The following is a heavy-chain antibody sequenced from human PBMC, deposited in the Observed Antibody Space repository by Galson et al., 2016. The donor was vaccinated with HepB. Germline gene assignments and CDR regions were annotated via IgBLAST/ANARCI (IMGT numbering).Heavy chain of an antibody. Sequence: SLRLSCAGSGFTFDKYAISWVRQTPGKGLEWVSGISGNGATTYNAETVRGRFTISRDNSKNTLSLQMNDLTAEDSAIYYCARSLLVSRLSTSNWFDPWGQGTLVTVSS. J-gene: IGHJ5*02. CDR3: ARSLLVSRLSTSNWFDP. CDR1: GFTFDKYA. V-gene: IGHV3-23*01. D-gene: IGHD2-8*01. CDR2: ISGNGATT.